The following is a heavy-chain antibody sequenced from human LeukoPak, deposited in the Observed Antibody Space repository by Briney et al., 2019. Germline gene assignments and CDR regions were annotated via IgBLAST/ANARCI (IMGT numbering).Heavy chain of an antibody. V-gene: IGHV3-74*01. CDR1: GFTFSSYW. Sequence: PGGTLRLSCAASGFTFSSYWMHWVRQAPGEGLVRVSRINSDGSSTSYADSVKGRFTISRDNAKNTLYLQMNSLRAEDTAVYYCARDRALWFGETYYMDVWGKGTTVTISS. D-gene: IGHD3-10*01. J-gene: IGHJ6*03. CDR3: ARDRALWFGETYYMDV. CDR2: INSDGSST.